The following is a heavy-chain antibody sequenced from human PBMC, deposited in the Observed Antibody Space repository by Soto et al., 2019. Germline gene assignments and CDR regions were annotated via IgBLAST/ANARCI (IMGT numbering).Heavy chain of an antibody. CDR3: ARFLWSDTSLYYFDY. J-gene: IGHJ4*02. D-gene: IGHD3-3*01. CDR1: GFSLTGSGVG. CDR2: IYWDDDK. V-gene: IGHV2-5*02. Sequence: QITLKESGPTLVKPTQTLTLTCTFSGFSLTGSGVGVGWIRQPPGKALEWLALIYWDDDKRYSPSLKSRLTMTRDTSKNPWALTVTNMDPVDTATYYCARFLWSDTSLYYFDYWGQGTLVTVSS.